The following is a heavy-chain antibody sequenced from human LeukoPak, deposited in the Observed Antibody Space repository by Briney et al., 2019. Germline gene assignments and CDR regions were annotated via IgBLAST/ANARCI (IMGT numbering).Heavy chain of an antibody. J-gene: IGHJ5*02. CDR1: GGSISSYY. V-gene: IGHV4-59*01. CDR3: ARGNNWFDP. Sequence: SETLSLTCTVSGGSISSYYWSWIRQPPGKRLEWIGYIYYSGSTNYNPSLKSRVTVSVDTSKNQFSLKLSSVTAADTAVYYCARGNNWFDPWGQGTLVTVSS. CDR2: IYYSGST.